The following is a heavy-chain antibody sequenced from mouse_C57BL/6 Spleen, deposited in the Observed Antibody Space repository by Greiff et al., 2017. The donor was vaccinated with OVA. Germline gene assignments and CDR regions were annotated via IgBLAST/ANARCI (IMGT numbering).Heavy chain of an antibody. CDR1: GYTFTSYW. V-gene: IGHV1-64*01. D-gene: IGHD1-1*01. J-gene: IGHJ2*01. CDR2: IHPNSGST. CDR3: ARRVTTVVPFDY. Sequence: VQLQQPGAELVKPGASVKLSCKASGYTFTSYWMHWVKQRPGQGLEWIGMIHPNSGSTNYNEKFKSKATLTVDKSSSTAYMQLSSLTSEDSAVYYCARRVTTVVPFDYWGQGTTLTVSS.